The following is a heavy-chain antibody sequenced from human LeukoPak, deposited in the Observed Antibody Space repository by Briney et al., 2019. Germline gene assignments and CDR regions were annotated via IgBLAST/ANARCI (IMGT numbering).Heavy chain of an antibody. J-gene: IGHJ4*02. Sequence: SETLSLTXAVYGGSFSGYYWSWIRQPPGKGLEWIGEINHSGSTNYNPSLKSRVTISVDTSKNQFSLKLSSVTAADTAVYYCARVNYDFWSGYYVGHYFDYWGQGTLVTVSS. CDR2: INHSGST. D-gene: IGHD3-3*01. CDR3: ARVNYDFWSGYYVGHYFDY. V-gene: IGHV4-34*01. CDR1: GGSFSGYY.